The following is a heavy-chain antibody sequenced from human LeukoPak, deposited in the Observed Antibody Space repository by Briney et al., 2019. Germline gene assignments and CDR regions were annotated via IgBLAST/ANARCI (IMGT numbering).Heavy chain of an antibody. CDR2: INPNSGGT. CDR3: ARERHSYGYEYYYYYYGMDV. Sequence: ASVKVSCKASGYTFTGHYMHWVRQAPGQGLEWMGWINPNSGGTNYAQKFQGRVTMTRDTSISTAYMELSRLRSDDTAVYYCARERHSYGYEYYYYYYGMDVWGQGTTVTVSS. J-gene: IGHJ6*02. V-gene: IGHV1-2*02. D-gene: IGHD5-18*01. CDR1: GYTFTGHY.